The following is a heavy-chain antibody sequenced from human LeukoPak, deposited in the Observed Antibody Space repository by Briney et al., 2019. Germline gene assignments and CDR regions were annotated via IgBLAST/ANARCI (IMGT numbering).Heavy chain of an antibody. CDR2: IYYSGST. J-gene: IGHJ5*02. CDR3: AGQMDCSSTSCYEENWFDP. CDR1: GGSISSSSYY. Sequence: SETLSLTCTVSGGSISSSSYYWGWIRQPPGKGLEWIGSIYYSGSTYYNPSLKSRVSISVDTSKNQFSLKLSSVTAADTAVYYCAGQMDCSSTSCYEENWFDPWGQGTLVTVSS. V-gene: IGHV4-39*01. D-gene: IGHD2-2*01.